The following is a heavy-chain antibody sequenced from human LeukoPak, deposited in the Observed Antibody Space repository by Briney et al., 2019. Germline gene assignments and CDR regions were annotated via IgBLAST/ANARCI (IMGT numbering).Heavy chain of an antibody. CDR1: GFTFSSYG. D-gene: IGHD3-9*01. CDR2: ISGSGGST. J-gene: IGHJ4*02. Sequence: GGSLRLSCAASGFTFSSYGMSWVRQAPGKGLEWVSAISGSGGSTYYADSVKGRFTISRDNPKNTLYLQMNSLRAEDTAVYYCAKDRDYDILTGYHGFDYWGQGTLVTVSS. CDR3: AKDRDYDILTGYHGFDY. V-gene: IGHV3-23*01.